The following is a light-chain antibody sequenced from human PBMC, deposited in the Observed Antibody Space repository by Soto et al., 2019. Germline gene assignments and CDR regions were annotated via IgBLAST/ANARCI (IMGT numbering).Light chain of an antibody. J-gene: IGLJ3*02. Sequence: QSVLTQPPSVSGAPGQRVTISCTGSSSNIGAGYDVHWYQQLPGTAPKLLIYGNSKRPSGVPDRFSASKSGTSASLAITGLRAEDEADYYCQSYDSSLSVGVFGGGTKLTVL. CDR1: SSNIGAGYD. CDR3: QSYDSSLSVGV. CDR2: GNS. V-gene: IGLV1-40*01.